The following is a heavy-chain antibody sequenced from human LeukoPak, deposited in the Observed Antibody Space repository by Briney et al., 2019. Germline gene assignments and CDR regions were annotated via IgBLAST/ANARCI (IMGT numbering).Heavy chain of an antibody. CDR2: IIPIFGTA. CDR3: AIGFPYCGGDCYTVLDY. V-gene: IGHV1-69*13. D-gene: IGHD2-21*01. J-gene: IGHJ4*02. Sequence: GASVKVSCKASGGTFSSYAISWVRQAPGQGLEWMGGIIPIFGTANYAQKFQGRVTITADESTSTAYMELSSLRSEDTAVYYCAIGFPYCGGDCYTVLDYWGQGTLVTVSS. CDR1: GGTFSSYA.